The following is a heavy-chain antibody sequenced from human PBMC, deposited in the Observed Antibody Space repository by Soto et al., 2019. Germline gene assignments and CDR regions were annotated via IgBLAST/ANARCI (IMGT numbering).Heavy chain of an antibody. D-gene: IGHD1-26*01. V-gene: IGHV4-39*01. CDR2: IYYSGSI. Sequence: QLQLQESGPGLVKPSETLSLTCTVSGGSISSSSYYWGWIRQPPGKGLEWIGSIYYSGSIYYNPSLKSRVTISVDTSKNQFSLKLSSVTAAVTAVYYCARCLRAWSHLILVQETFDPWGQGTLVTVSS. CDR3: ARCLRAWSHLILVQETFDP. CDR1: GGSISSSSYY. J-gene: IGHJ5*02.